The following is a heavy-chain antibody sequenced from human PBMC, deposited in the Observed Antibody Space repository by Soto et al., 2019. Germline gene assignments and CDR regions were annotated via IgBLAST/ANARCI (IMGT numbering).Heavy chain of an antibody. CDR1: GYTFTGYY. V-gene: IGHV1-2*04. Sequence: ASVKVSCKASGYTFTGYYMHWVRQAPGQGLEWMGWINPNSGGTNYAQKFQGWVTMTRDTSISTAYMELSRLRSDDTAVYYCARAPFWSGQGPGYYYYMDVWGKGTTVTVSS. D-gene: IGHD3-3*01. CDR2: INPNSGGT. CDR3: ARAPFWSGQGPGYYYYMDV. J-gene: IGHJ6*03.